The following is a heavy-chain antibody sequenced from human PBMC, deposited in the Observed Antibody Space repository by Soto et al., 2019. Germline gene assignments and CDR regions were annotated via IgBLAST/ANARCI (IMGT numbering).Heavy chain of an antibody. Sequence: GGSLRLSCAASGFTFSSYSMNWVRQAPGKGLEWVSSISSSSSYIYYADSVKGRFTISRDNAKNSLYLQMNSLRAEDTAVYYCARDLGSSGWEDAFDIWGQGTMVTVSS. CDR3: ARDLGSSGWEDAFDI. CDR1: GFTFSSYS. V-gene: IGHV3-21*01. CDR2: ISSSSSYI. J-gene: IGHJ3*02. D-gene: IGHD6-19*01.